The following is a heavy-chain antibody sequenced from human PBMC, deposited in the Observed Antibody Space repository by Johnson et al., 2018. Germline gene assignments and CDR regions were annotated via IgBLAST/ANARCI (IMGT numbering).Heavy chain of an antibody. J-gene: IGHJ6*02. CDR2: ISYDGSNK. Sequence: QVQLVESGGGVVQPGRSLRLCCAASGFTFSSYGMHWVRQAPGKGLEWVAVISYDGSNKYYADSVTGRFTSARDNSKNTLYLQMNSLRAEDTAVYYCAKDPHCCSSTSCYTRVDYYYGMDGWGQGTTVTVSS. D-gene: IGHD2-2*02. V-gene: IGHV3-30*18. CDR3: AKDPHCCSSTSCYTRVDYYYGMDG. CDR1: GFTFSSYG.